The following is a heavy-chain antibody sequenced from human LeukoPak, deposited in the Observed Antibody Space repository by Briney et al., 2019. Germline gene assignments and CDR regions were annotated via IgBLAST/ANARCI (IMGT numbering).Heavy chain of an antibody. CDR2: ISSSSSYI. D-gene: IGHD3-22*01. CDR3: ARLTTGPFYFDY. Sequence: GGSLRLSCAASGFTFSSYSMNWVRQAPGKGLEWVSSISSSSSYIYYADSVKGRFTIPRDNAKNSLYVQMNSLRAEDTAVYYCARLTTGPFYFDYWGQGTLVTVSS. V-gene: IGHV3-21*01. CDR1: GFTFSSYS. J-gene: IGHJ4*02.